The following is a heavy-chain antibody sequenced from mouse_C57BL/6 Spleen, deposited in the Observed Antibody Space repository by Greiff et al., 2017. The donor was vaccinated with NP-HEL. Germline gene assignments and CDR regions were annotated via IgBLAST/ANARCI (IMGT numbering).Heavy chain of an antibody. V-gene: IGHV5-6*01. D-gene: IGHD1-1*01. CDR1: GFTFSSYG. CDR2: ISSGGSYT. CDR3: ARPYGSSYDYAMDY. Sequence: EVQVVESGGDLVKPGGSLKLSCAASGFTFSSYGMSWVRQTPDKRLEWVATISSGGSYTYYPDSVKGRFTISRDNAKNTLYLQMSSLKSEDTAMYYCARPYGSSYDYAMDYWGQGTSVTVSS. J-gene: IGHJ4*01.